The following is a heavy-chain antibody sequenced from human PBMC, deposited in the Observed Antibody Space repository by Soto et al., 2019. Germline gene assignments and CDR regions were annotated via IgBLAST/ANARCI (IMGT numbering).Heavy chain of an antibody. CDR3: ARSEWLLTRYGNWFDP. V-gene: IGHV4-59*01. D-gene: IGHD3-3*01. CDR2: IYYSGST. J-gene: IGHJ5*02. CDR1: GGSISSYY. Sequence: SETLSLTCTVSGGSISSYYWSWIRQPPGKGLEWIGYIYYSGSTNYNPSLKSRVTISVDTSKNQFSLKLSSVTAADTAVYYCARSEWLLTRYGNWFDPWGQGTLVTVSS.